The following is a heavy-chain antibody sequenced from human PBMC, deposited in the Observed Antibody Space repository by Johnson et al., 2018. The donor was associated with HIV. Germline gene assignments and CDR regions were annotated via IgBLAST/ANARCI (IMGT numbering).Heavy chain of an antibody. CDR2: ISSNGGST. Sequence: VQLVESGGGLVQPGGSLRLSCAASGFTFSSYAMHWVRQAPGKGLEYVSAISSNGGSTYYANSVKGRFTISRDNSKNTLYLQMNSLRAEDTAVYYCAKDDRELDDFDIWGQGTMVTVSS. CDR3: AKDDRELDDFDI. V-gene: IGHV3-64*01. D-gene: IGHD1-26*01. J-gene: IGHJ3*02. CDR1: GFTFSSYA.